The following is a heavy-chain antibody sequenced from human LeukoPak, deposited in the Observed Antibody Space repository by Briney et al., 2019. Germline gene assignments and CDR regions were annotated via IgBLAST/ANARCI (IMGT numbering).Heavy chain of an antibody. CDR1: GFTFSSYS. V-gene: IGHV3-48*01. J-gene: IGHJ4*02. D-gene: IGHD3-16*01. CDR2: ISSSSSTI. CDR3: AREWGANFDY. Sequence: PGGSLRLSCAASGFTFSSYSMNWARQAPGKGLEWVSYISSSSSTIYYADSVKGRFTISRDNAKNSLYLQMNSLRAEDTAVYYCAREWGANFDYWGQGTLVTVSS.